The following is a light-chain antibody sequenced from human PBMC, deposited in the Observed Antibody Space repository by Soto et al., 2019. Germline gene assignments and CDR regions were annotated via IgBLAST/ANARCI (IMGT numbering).Light chain of an antibody. V-gene: IGKV3-20*01. Sequence: EIVLTQSPVTLSLSPGEIATLSCSASQSVSTNYVAWYQQKPGQAPRLLIYVASSRASGIPDRFRGSGSGTDFTLTISRLEPEDFAVYYCQKYANSHGKFGQGTKVDIK. CDR3: QKYANSHGK. CDR2: VAS. J-gene: IGKJ1*01. CDR1: QSVSTNY.